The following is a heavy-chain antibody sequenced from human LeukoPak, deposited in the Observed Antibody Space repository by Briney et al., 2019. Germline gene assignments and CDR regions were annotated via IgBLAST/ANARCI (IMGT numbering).Heavy chain of an antibody. J-gene: IGHJ4*02. V-gene: IGHV3-21*01. CDR2: ISSSSSYI. Sequence: GGSLRLSRAASGFTFSSYSMNWVRQAPGKGLEWVSSISSSSSYIYYADSVKGRFTISRDNAKNSLYLQMNSLRAEDTAVYYCARYSSSSGPIDYWGQGTLVTVSS. CDR3: ARYSSSSGPIDY. CDR1: GFTFSSYS. D-gene: IGHD6-6*01.